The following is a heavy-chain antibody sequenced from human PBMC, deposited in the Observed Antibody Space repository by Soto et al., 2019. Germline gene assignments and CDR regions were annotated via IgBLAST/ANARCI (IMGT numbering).Heavy chain of an antibody. J-gene: IGHJ3*02. V-gene: IGHV4-59*01. CDR3: ARGGYCSSTSCYRDAFDI. D-gene: IGHD2-2*01. CDR2: IYYSVST. Sequence: SETLSLTCTVSGGSISSYYWSWIRQPPGKGLEWIGYIYYSVSTNYNPSLKSRVTISVDTSKNQFSLKLSSVTAAATAVYYCARGGYCSSTSCYRDAFDIWGQGTMVTVSS. CDR1: GGSISSYY.